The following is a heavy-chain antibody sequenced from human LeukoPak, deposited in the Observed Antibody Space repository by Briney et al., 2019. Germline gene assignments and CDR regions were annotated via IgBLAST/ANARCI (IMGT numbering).Heavy chain of an antibody. CDR2: IYTSGST. V-gene: IGHV4-4*07. J-gene: IGHJ3*02. CDR1: GXSISSYY. Sequence: SETLSLTCTVSGXSISSYYWSWIRQCAGKGLEWIGRIYTSGSTNYNPSLKSRVTMSVDTSKNQFSLKLSSVTAADTAVYYCARDKQGFDASDIWGQGIMVTVSS. CDR3: ARDKQGFDASDI.